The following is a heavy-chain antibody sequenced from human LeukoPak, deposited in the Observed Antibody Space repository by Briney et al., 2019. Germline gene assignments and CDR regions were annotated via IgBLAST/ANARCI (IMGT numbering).Heavy chain of an antibody. CDR3: ARDLAGHYXGSGXXFDY. V-gene: IGHV3-7*01. D-gene: IGHD3-10*01. CDR2: IREDGSEK. J-gene: IGHJ4*01. Sequence: PGGSLRLSCAASGFTFSAYWMSWVRQAPGKGLEWVANIREDGSEKYYVDSVKGQFTISRDNAKNSLFLQMDSLRAEDTAVYYCARDLAGHYXGSGXXFDYW. CDR1: GFTFSAYW.